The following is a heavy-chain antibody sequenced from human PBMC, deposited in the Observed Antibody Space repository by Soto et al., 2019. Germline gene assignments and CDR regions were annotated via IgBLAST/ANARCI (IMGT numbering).Heavy chain of an antibody. CDR2: ISAYNGNT. V-gene: IGHV1-18*01. Sequence: QVQLVQSGAEVKKPGASVKVSCKASGYTFTSYGISWVRQAPGQGLEWMGWISAYNGNTNYAQKLQGRVXXTXDXXTSTAYMELRSLRSDDTAVYYCARDLDYYYYGMDVWGQGTTVTVSS. J-gene: IGHJ6*02. CDR3: ARDLDYYYYGMDV. CDR1: GYTFTSYG.